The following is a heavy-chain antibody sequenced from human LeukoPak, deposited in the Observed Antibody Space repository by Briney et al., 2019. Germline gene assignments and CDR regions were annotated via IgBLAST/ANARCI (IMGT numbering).Heavy chain of an antibody. CDR2: IYTGGST. Sequence: GGSLRLSCAASGFIVSSSYMNWVRQAPGKGLEWVSVIYTGGSTYYSDSVKGRFTTSRDNSKNTLYLQMNSLRAEDTAVYYCARGGDFDYWGQGTLVTVSS. CDR3: ARGGDFDY. D-gene: IGHD3-10*01. CDR1: GFIVSSSY. J-gene: IGHJ4*02. V-gene: IGHV3-53*01.